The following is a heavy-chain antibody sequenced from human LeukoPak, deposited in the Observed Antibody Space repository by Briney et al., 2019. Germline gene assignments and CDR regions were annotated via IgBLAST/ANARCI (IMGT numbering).Heavy chain of an antibody. CDR3: AKDSSTPGLGDY. CDR1: GFTFSDYY. CDR2: ISGSGGST. Sequence: PGGSLRLSCAAPGFTFSDYYMSWIRQAPGKGLEWVSAISGSGGSTFYADSVKGRFTISRDNSKNTLYLQMNSLRPEDTAVYYCAKDSSTPGLGDYWGQGTLVTVSS. J-gene: IGHJ4*02. D-gene: IGHD6-13*01. V-gene: IGHV3-23*01.